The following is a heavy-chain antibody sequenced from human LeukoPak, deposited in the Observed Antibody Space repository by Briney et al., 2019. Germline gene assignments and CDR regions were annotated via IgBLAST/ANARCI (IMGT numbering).Heavy chain of an antibody. V-gene: IGHV1-69*04. CDR3: ARGRYSYGYGFDY. D-gene: IGHD5-18*01. CDR1: GGTFSSYA. J-gene: IGHJ4*02. Sequence: GASVKVSCKASGGTFSSYAISWVRQAPGQGLEWMGRIIPILGIANYAQKFQGRVTITADKSTSTACMELSSLRSEDTAVYYCARGRYSYGYGFDYWGQGTLVTVSS. CDR2: IIPILGIA.